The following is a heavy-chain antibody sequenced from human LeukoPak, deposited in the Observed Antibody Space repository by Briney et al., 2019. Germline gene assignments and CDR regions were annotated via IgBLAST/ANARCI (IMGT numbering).Heavy chain of an antibody. Sequence: PWETLSLTCAVYGGSFSAYYWTWIRQPPGKGREWIGEINHSGSSNHNSSRRSRVTISVDTSYEQFSLRLSSVTAADTAVYYCAPRGDIEHSYVYGKWFDPWGQGTRVTVSS. CDR3: APRGDIEHSYVYGKWFDP. CDR2: INHSGSS. J-gene: IGHJ5*02. CDR1: GGSFSAYY. V-gene: IGHV4-34*01. D-gene: IGHD5-18*01.